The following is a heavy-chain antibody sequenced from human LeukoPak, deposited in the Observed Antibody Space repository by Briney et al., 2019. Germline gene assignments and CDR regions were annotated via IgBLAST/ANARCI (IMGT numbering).Heavy chain of an antibody. J-gene: IGHJ4*02. CDR2: IRSDGSNK. CDR3: ARILDSAWGELGY. Sequence: GGSLRLSCAASGFTVSSNYMSWVRQAPGKGLEWMAFIRSDGSNKYYADSVKGRFTISRDNSKNTLYLQMNSLRAEDTAVYYCARILDSAWGELGYWGQGTLVTVSS. CDR1: GFTVSSNY. D-gene: IGHD6-19*01. V-gene: IGHV3-30*02.